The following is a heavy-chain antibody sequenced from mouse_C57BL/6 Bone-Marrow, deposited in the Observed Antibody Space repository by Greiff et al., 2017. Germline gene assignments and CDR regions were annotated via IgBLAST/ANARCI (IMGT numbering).Heavy chain of an antibody. J-gene: IGHJ2*01. CDR2: ISAGGSYT. CDR3: SRDDY. Sequence: EVMLVESGGGLVKPGGSLKLSCAASGFTFSSYAMSWVRQTPEKRLEWVATISAGGSYTYYPDNVKGRFTISRDKAKNNLYLQMSHLESEDTAMYYCSRDDYWGQGTTLTVSS. CDR1: GFTFSSYA. V-gene: IGHV5-4*01.